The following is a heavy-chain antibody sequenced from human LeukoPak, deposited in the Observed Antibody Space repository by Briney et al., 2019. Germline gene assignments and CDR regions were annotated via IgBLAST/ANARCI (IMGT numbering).Heavy chain of an antibody. Sequence: ASVKVSCKASGYTFTGYYMHWVRQAPGQGLEWMGWINPNSGGTNYAQKFQGRVTMARDTSISTAYMELSRLRSDDTAVYYCARGGGYSYGHIYYYYYMDVWGKGTTVTVSS. D-gene: IGHD5-18*01. J-gene: IGHJ6*03. CDR1: GYTFTGYY. V-gene: IGHV1-2*02. CDR3: ARGGGYSYGHIYYYYYMDV. CDR2: INPNSGGT.